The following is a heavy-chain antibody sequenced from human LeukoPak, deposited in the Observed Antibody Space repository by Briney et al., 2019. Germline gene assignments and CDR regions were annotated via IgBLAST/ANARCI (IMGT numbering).Heavy chain of an antibody. D-gene: IGHD3-22*01. CDR3: MGGRGWLPEN. CDR1: GFTFSDAW. CDR2: IKQDGTET. Sequence: PGGSLRLSCAASGFTFSDAWMSWVRQAPGKGLEWVAIIKQDGTETFYVDSVKGRFTISRDNVKNSLYLQMNSLRIEDAAVYYCMGGRGWLPENWGQGTLDTVSS. J-gene: IGHJ4*02. V-gene: IGHV3-7*01.